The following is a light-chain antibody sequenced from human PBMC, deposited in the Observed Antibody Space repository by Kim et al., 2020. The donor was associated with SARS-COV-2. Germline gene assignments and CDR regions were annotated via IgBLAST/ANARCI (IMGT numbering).Light chain of an antibody. J-gene: IGLJ3*02. CDR1: SSNIVSKT. V-gene: IGLV1-44*01. CDR2: HNN. CDR3: AAWGGTLNGWV. Sequence: GQRVTIACTGPSSNIVSKTVNWYQQFPGTAPKLLSYHNNQRPSGVPDRFSGSKSGTSASLAISGLQSEDEADYYCAAWGGTLNGWVFGGGTKLTVL.